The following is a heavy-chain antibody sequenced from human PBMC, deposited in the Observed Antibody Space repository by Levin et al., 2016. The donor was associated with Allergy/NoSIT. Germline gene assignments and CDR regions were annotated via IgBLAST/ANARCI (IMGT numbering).Heavy chain of an antibody. CDR2: IQPMFGTT. V-gene: IGHV1-69*06. D-gene: IGHD2-2*01. Sequence: WVRQAPGQGFEWMGGIQPMFGTTKYAEKFQGRVIITADKSTSTAYMELSGLRSEDTAVYFCASVRRRDQYCSMTTCFYYFYYWGQGTLVTVSS. CDR3: ASVRRRDQYCSMTTCFYYFYY. J-gene: IGHJ4*02.